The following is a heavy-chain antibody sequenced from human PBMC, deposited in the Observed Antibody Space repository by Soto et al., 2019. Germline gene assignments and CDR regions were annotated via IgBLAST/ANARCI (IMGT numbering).Heavy chain of an antibody. CDR3: ARDLYEQQLVRGWFDP. D-gene: IGHD6-13*01. V-gene: IGHV4-31*03. J-gene: IGHJ5*02. CDR2: IYYSGST. Sequence: QVQLQESGPGLVKPSQTLSLTCTVSGGSISSGGYYWSWIRQHPGKGLEWIGYIYYSGSTYYNPSLKSRVTISVDTSKTQFSLKLSSVTAADTAVYYCARDLYEQQLVRGWFDPWGQGTLVTVSS. CDR1: GGSISSGGYY.